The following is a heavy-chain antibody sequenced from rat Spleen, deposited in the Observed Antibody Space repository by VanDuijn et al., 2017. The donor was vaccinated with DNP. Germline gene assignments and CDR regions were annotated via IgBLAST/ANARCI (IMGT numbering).Heavy chain of an antibody. V-gene: IGHV5-20*01. CDR2: ISYDDRKT. CDR3: ARGRSSMYWYFDF. D-gene: IGHD1-11*01. J-gene: IGHJ1*01. CDR1: GFTFSDYV. Sequence: EVQLLESGGGLVQPGRSLKLSCAASGFTFSDYVMAWVRQAPTKGLEWVASISYDDRKTYYRDSVKGRFTISRDDAKSSLYLQMNSLKSEDTATYYSARGRSSMYWYFDFWGPGTMVTVSS.